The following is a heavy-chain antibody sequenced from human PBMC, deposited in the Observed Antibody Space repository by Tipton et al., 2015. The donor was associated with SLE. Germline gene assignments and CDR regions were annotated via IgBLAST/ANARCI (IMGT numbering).Heavy chain of an antibody. CDR3: ARGGQWLIVGYFDY. Sequence: TLSLTCTVSGGSISSYYWSWIRQPPGKGLEWIGEINHSGSTNYNPSLKSRVTISVDMSKNQFSLKLTSVTAADTAAYYCARGGQWLIVGYFDYWGQGTLVTVSS. J-gene: IGHJ4*02. V-gene: IGHV4-59*01. CDR1: GGSISSYY. D-gene: IGHD6-19*01. CDR2: INHSGST.